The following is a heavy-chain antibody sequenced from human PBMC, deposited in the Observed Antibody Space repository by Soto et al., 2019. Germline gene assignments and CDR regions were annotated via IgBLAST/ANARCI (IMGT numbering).Heavy chain of an antibody. CDR2: IWYDGSDQ. CDR3: ARGVELDYYYMDA. Sequence: QVQLEESGGGVVQPGRSLRLCCAASGFTFRNFGMHWVRQAPGKGLEWVAVIWYDGSDQYYADSVKGRFTISRDNSKNMLYLQMNSLRAEDTAVYYCARGVELDYYYMDAWGQGTTVSVSS. D-gene: IGHD6-6*01. J-gene: IGHJ6*03. V-gene: IGHV3-33*01. CDR1: GFTFRNFG.